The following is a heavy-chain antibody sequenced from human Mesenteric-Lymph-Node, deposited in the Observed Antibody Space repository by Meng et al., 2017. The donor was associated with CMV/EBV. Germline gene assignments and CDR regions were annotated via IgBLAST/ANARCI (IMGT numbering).Heavy chain of an antibody. V-gene: IGHV3-9*01. CDR2: ISWNSGSI. CDR1: GFTFDDYA. D-gene: IGHD2-15*01. CDR3: AQFYVGRGVARFYFVS. J-gene: IGHJ4*02. Sequence: GGSLRLSCAASGFTFDDYAMHWVRQAPGKGLEWVSGISWNSGSIGYADSVKGRFTISRDNAKNSLYLQMNSLRAEDTALYYCAQFYVGRGVARFYFVSWGQGTLVTVSS.